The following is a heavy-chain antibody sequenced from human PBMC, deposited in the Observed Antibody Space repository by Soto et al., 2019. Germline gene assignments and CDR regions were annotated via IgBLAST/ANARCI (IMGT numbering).Heavy chain of an antibody. V-gene: IGHV3-23*01. D-gene: IGHD3-16*01. Sequence: PGGSLRLSCAASGFTFSSYAMSWVRQAPGKGLEWVSAISGSGGSTYYADSVKGRFTISRDNSKNTLYLQMNSLRAEDTAVYYCAKVGGGERGYYYGMDVWGQGTTVTVSS. CDR3: AKVGGGERGYYYGMDV. J-gene: IGHJ6*02. CDR1: GFTFSSYA. CDR2: ISGSGGST.